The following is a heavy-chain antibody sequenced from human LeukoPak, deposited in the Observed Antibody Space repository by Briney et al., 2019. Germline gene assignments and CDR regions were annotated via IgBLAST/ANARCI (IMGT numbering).Heavy chain of an antibody. D-gene: IGHD3-3*01. Sequence: VASVKVSYKAPGHTFSSNYMHWVRQGPGQGLDWMGMFNPGDGSTTYAQKFRGRVTMTRDTSKSTVYMQLSGLRSEDTAVYYCASCDFWSGYCSSWGQGSLVTVSS. V-gene: IGHV1-46*01. CDR1: GHTFSSNY. CDR2: FNPGDGST. CDR3: ASCDFWSGYCSS. J-gene: IGHJ5*02.